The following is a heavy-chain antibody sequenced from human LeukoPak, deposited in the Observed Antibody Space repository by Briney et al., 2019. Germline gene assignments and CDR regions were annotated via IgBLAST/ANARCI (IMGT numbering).Heavy chain of an antibody. V-gene: IGHV5-51*01. J-gene: IGHJ4*01. CDR2: IYPGDSDT. D-gene: IGHD5-24*01. CDR3: ARRLSLTRDAYNHFDY. Sequence: PGESLKTSCKGSGYSFLSYWTSWVRQMPGKGLERIGIIYPGDSDTRKSPSLQGQVTISVDKSISTAYLQWSSLKASDTAMYYCARRLSLTRDAYNHFDYWGHGTLVTVSS. CDR1: GYSFLSYW.